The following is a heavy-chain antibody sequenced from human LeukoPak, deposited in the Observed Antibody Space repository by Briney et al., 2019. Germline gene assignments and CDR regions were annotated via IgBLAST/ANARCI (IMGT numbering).Heavy chain of an antibody. J-gene: IGHJ4*02. CDR1: GFTVSSNY. CDR2: IYSGGST. V-gene: IGHV3-66*01. D-gene: IGHD6-19*01. Sequence: GGSLRLSCAASGFTVSSNYMSWVRQAPGKGLEWVSVIYSGGSTYYADSVKGRFTISRDNSKNTLYLQMNSLRAEDTAVYYCARVRKEGIAVVGTSFDYWGQGTLVTVSS. CDR3: ARVRKEGIAVVGTSFDY.